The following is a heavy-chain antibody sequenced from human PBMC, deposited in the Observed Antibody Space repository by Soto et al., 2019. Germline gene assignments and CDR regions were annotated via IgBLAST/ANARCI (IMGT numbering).Heavy chain of an antibody. Sequence: PGGSLRLSCAASGFSFSSYVMHWVRQAPGKGLEWVAHISYDGNNKYYADSVNGRFTISRDNFKNTLYLQMSSLRDDDTAVYYCVRDGPHIPLFGSGDYWGQGNLVTVS. D-gene: IGHD3-3*01. J-gene: IGHJ4*02. CDR2: ISYDGNNK. V-gene: IGHV3-30-3*01. CDR1: GFSFSSYV. CDR3: VRDGPHIPLFGSGDY.